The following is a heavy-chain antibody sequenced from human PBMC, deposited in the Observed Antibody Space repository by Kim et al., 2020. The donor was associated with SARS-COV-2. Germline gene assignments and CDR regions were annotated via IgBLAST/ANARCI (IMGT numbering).Heavy chain of an antibody. V-gene: IGHV3-48*03. CDR2: ISSISRSI. CDR1: GFRFSNYE. CDR3: ATPASTDGWYFDY. D-gene: IGHD6-19*01. J-gene: IGHJ4*02. Sequence: GGSLRLSCAASGFRFSNYEMNWVRQTPGKGLEWISYISSISRSIYYADSVRGRFTISRDNAKNSLYLQMNSLRAEDTAVYYCATPASTDGWYFDYWGRGTLLTVSP.